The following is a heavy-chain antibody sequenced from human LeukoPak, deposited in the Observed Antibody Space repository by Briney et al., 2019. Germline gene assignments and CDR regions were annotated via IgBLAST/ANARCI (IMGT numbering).Heavy chain of an antibody. D-gene: IGHD2-21*02. CDR2: IYYSGST. CDR1: GGSISSSSYC. V-gene: IGHV4-39*01. J-gene: IGHJ4*02. Sequence: SETLSLTCTVSGGSISSSSYCWGWIRQPPGKGLEWIGSIYYSGSTYYNPSLKSRVTISVDTSKNQFSLKLSSVTAADTAVYYCVIVVVTAVDYWGQGTLVTVSS. CDR3: VIVVVTAVDY.